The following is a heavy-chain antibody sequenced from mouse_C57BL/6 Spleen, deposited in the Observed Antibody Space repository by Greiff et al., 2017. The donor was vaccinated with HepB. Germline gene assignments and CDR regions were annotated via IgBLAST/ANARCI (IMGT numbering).Heavy chain of an antibody. CDR1: GFTFSSYT. J-gene: IGHJ2*01. V-gene: IGHV5-9*01. Sequence: EVQLQESGGGLVKPGGSLKLSCAASGFTFSSYTMSWVRQTPEKRLEWVATISGGGGNTYYPDSVKGRFTISRDNAKNTLYLQMSSLRSEDTALYYCARNWGDFDYWGQGTTLTVSS. D-gene: IGHD4-1*01. CDR2: ISGGGGNT. CDR3: ARNWGDFDY.